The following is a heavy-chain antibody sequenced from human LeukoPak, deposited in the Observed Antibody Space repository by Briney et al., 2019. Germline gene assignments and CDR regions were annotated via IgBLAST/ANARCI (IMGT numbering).Heavy chain of an antibody. Sequence: PGGSLRLSCAASGFTFSSYGMHWVRQALGKGLEWVAVISYDGSNKYYADSVKGRFTISRDNSKNTLYLQMNSLRAEDTAVYYCASLGATTVFDYWGQGTLVTVSS. D-gene: IGHD1-26*01. CDR1: GFTFSSYG. V-gene: IGHV3-30*03. J-gene: IGHJ4*02. CDR2: ISYDGSNK. CDR3: ASLGATTVFDY.